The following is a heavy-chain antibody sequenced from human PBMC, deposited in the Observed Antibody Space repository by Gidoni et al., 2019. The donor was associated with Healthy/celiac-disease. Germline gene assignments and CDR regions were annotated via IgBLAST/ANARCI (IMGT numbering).Heavy chain of an antibody. Sequence: PGQGLEWMGGIIPIFGTANYAQKFQGRVTITADESTSTAYMELSSLRSEDTAVYYCARGVSGYSYGFHTFWGQGTLVTVSS. D-gene: IGHD5-18*01. CDR3: ARGVSGYSYGFHTF. J-gene: IGHJ4*02. CDR2: IIPIFGTA. V-gene: IGHV1-69*01.